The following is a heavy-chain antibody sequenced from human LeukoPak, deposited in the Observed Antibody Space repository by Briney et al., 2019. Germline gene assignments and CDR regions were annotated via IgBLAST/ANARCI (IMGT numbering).Heavy chain of an antibody. D-gene: IGHD3-16*01. CDR3: ARGPWGVSFDS. Sequence: SVKVSCKASGGTFSSYAISWVRQAPGQGLEWMGRIIPIFGTANYAQKFQGRVTITTDEYTSTAYMELSRLRSEDTAVYYCARGPWGVSFDSWGQGTLVTVSS. CDR1: GGTFSSYA. J-gene: IGHJ4*02. V-gene: IGHV1-69*05. CDR2: IIPIFGTA.